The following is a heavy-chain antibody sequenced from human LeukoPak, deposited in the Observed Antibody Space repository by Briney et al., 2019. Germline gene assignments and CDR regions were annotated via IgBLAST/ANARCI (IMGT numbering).Heavy chain of an antibody. V-gene: IGHV1-2*02. Sequence: GASVKVSCKASGYTFTGYYMHWVRQAPGQGLEWMGWINLNSGGTNYAQKFQGRVTMTRDTSISTAYMELSRLRSDDTAVYYCARDLAAAGTSIGFDPWGQGTLVTVSS. CDR1: GYTFTGYY. CDR3: ARDLAAAGTSIGFDP. J-gene: IGHJ5*02. D-gene: IGHD6-13*01. CDR2: INLNSGGT.